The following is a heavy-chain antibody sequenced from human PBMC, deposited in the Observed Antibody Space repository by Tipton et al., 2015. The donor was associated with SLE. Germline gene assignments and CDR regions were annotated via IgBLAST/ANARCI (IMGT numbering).Heavy chain of an antibody. CDR3: ARGLEWLPRGAFDI. D-gene: IGHD3-3*01. CDR1: GGSISSSSYY. CDR2: IYYSGST. V-gene: IGHV4-39*07. Sequence: TLSLTCTVSGGSISSSSYYWGWIRQPPGKGLEWIGSIYYSGSTYYNPSLKSRVTISVDTSKNQFSLKLSSVTAADTAVYYCARGLEWLPRGAFDIWGQGTMVTVSS. J-gene: IGHJ3*02.